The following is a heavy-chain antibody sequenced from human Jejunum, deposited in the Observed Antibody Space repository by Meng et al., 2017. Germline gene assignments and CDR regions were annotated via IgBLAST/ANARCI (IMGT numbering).Heavy chain of an antibody. CDR3: ARQYCSGGACYDWLDP. CDR1: GYYFTSYW. Sequence: GESLKISCKASGYYFTSYWIGWVRQMPGKGPEWMGLIYPGDSDTKYSPSFEGQVTISADRSINTAYLQWSSLKASDSAIYYCARQYCSGGACYDWLDPWGQGTLVTVSS. CDR2: IYPGDSDT. J-gene: IGHJ5*02. V-gene: IGHV5-51*01. D-gene: IGHD2-8*02.